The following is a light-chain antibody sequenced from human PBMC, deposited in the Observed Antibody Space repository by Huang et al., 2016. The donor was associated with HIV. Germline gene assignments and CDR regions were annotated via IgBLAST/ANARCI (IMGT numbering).Light chain of an antibody. CDR3: QQYYSSPQT. CDR1: QSVNSSSTSKDY. J-gene: IGKJ1*01. CDR2: WAS. Sequence: DIIMTQSPDSLAVSLGERATLNCRSNQSVNSSSTSKDYMAWFQQKPGQPPRLLLFWASTREAGGPDRFSGSGSGTHFTLTIANLEAEDAAIYYCQQYYSSPQTFGQGTRVEVK. V-gene: IGKV4-1*01.